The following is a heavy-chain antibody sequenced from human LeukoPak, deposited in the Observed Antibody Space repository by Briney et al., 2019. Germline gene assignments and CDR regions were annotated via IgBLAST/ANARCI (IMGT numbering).Heavy chain of an antibody. J-gene: IGHJ4*02. Sequence: GGSLRLSCAASGFTFSSYGMHWVRQAPGKGLEWVAVISYDGSNKYYADSVKGRFTISRDNSKNTLYLQMNSLRAEDTAVYYCARDGGYGDYPFDYWGQGTLVTVSS. CDR3: ARDGGYGDYPFDY. CDR1: GFTFSSYG. CDR2: ISYDGSNK. V-gene: IGHV3-30*19. D-gene: IGHD4-17*01.